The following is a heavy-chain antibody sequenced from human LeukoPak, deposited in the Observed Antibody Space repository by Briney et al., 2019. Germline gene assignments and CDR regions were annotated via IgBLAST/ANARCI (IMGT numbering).Heavy chain of an antibody. CDR1: GFTLSSSS. D-gene: IGHD3-3*01. Sequence: GGSLRLSCLASGFTLSSSSMSWVRQPPGKGLEWVSPINTGDDNTYYAGSVKGPFTVSRYNSKNTLYLQLNTLRAEDTAVYYCAREHDLWHEEGKWFDTWGQGTLVTVSS. J-gene: IGHJ5*02. CDR3: AREHDLWHEEGKWFDT. V-gene: IGHV3-23*01. CDR2: INTGDDNT.